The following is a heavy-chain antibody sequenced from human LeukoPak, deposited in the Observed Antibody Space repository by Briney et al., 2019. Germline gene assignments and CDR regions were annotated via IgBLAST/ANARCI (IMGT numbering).Heavy chain of an antibody. CDR1: RFTLGDYA. CDR3: TSDFWSGYYWSWY. CDR2: IRSKAYGGTT. Sequence: PGRSLRLSCTASRFTLGDYAMSWVRQAPGKGLEWVGFIRSKAYGGTTEYAASVKGRFAISRDDSKSIAYLQMNSLKTEDTAVYYCTSDFWSGYYWSWYWGQGTLVTVSS. J-gene: IGHJ4*02. V-gene: IGHV3-49*04. D-gene: IGHD3-3*01.